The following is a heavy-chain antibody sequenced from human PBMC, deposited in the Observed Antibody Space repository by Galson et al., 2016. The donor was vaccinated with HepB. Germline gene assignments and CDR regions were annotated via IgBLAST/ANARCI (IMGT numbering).Heavy chain of an antibody. CDR2: IDHGGST. Sequence: SETLSLTCSVSGGSISSSDFHWGWIRQPPGKGLDWIGSIDHGGSTNYNPSLQSRVTILIDRSKNQFSLRLNSATAADTAVYYCARLPLLYYAMDVWGQGTTVTVSS. CDR1: GGSISSSDFH. J-gene: IGHJ6*02. CDR3: ARLPLLYYAMDV. V-gene: IGHV4-39*01.